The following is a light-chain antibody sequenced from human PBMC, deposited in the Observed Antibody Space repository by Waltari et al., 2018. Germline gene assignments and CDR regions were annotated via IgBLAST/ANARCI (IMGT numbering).Light chain of an antibody. V-gene: IGLV2-23*02. CDR3: CSYAGSGTLL. J-gene: IGLJ2*01. CDR2: EVT. Sequence: QSALTQPASVSGSPGQSITISCTGTYSDVGFYNLVSWYQQHPGKVPKLMIYEVTKRPSGISNRFSGSKSDNTASLTISGLQAEDEADYYCCSYAGSGTLLFGGGTKLTFL. CDR1: YSDVGFYNL.